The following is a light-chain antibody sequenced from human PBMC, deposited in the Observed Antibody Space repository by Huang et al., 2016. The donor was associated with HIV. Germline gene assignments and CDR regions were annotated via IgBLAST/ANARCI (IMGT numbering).Light chain of an antibody. CDR1: QSISSY. CDR2: AAS. J-gene: IGKJ5*01. V-gene: IGKV1-39*01. CDR3: QQIYSTSIT. Sequence: DIQMTQSPSSLSASVGDRVTITCRASQSISSYLNWYQQRPGKAPSLLIYAASSLQSWVPSRFSGSGSGTDLTLTISSLQPEDFATYYCQQIYSTSITFGQGTRLEIK.